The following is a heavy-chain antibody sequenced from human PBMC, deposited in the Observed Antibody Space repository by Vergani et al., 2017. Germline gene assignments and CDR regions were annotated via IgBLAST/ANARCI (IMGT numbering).Heavy chain of an antibody. J-gene: IGHJ4*02. CDR1: GYTFTGYY. CDR3: AMYCSGGSCARGGAY. V-gene: IGHV1-2*02. CDR2: INPNSGGT. D-gene: IGHD2-15*01. Sequence: QVQLVQSGAEVKKPGASVKVSCKASGYTFTGYYMHWVRQAPGQGLEWMGWINPNSGGTNYAQKFQGRVTMTRDTSISTAYMELSRLRSDDTAVYYCAMYCSGGSCARGGAYWGQGTLVTVSS.